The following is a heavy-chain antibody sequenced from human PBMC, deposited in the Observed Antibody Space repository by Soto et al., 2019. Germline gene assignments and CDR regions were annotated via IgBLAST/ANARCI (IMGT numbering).Heavy chain of an antibody. CDR1: GGTFSSYT. V-gene: IGHV1-69*02. Sequence: QVQLVQSGAEVKKPGSSVKVSCKASGGTFSSYTISWVRQAPGQGLEWMGRIIPILGIANYAQKFQGRVTIPADKSTSTAYMELSSLRAEDTAVYYCASNGDRSGWGFDYWGQGTLVTVSS. D-gene: IGHD3-22*01. J-gene: IGHJ4*02. CDR3: ASNGDRSGWGFDY. CDR2: IIPILGIA.